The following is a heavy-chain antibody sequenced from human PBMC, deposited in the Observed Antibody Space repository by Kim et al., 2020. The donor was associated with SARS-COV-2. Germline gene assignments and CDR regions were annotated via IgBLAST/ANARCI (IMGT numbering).Heavy chain of an antibody. CDR2: IYYSGST. CDR3: ARTYGSGSNDAFDI. CDR1: GGSISSGGYY. V-gene: IGHV4-31*03. D-gene: IGHD3-10*01. Sequence: SETLSLTCTVSGGSISSGGYYWSWIRQHPGKGLEWIGYIYYSGSTYYNPSLKSRVTISVDTSKNQVSLKLSSVTAADTAVYYCARTYGSGSNDAFDIWGQGKMVTVSS. J-gene: IGHJ3*02.